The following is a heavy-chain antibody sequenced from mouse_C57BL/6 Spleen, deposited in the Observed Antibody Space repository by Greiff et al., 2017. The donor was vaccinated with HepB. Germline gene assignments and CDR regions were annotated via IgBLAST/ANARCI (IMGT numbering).Heavy chain of an antibody. D-gene: IGHD1-1*01. CDR3: APQTGSSFFDY. CDR1: GYTFTSYD. Sequence: QVQLKESGPELVKPGASVKLSCKASGYTFTSYDINWVKQRPGQGLEWIGWIYPRDGSTKYNEKFKGKATLTVDTSSSTAYMELHSLTSEDSAVYFCAPQTGSSFFDYWGQGTTLTVSS. J-gene: IGHJ2*01. V-gene: IGHV1-85*01. CDR2: IYPRDGST.